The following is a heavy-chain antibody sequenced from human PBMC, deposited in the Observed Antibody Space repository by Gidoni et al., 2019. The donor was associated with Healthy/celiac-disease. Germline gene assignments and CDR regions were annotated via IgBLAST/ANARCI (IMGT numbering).Heavy chain of an antibody. V-gene: IGHV4-39*01. CDR3: ARPSRLGGGVWGVIDY. J-gene: IGHJ4*02. CDR2: IYYSGST. CDR1: GGSISSSSYY. D-gene: IGHD3-10*01. Sequence: QLQLQESGPGLVKPSETLSLTCTVSGGSISSSSYYWGWIRQPPGKGLEWIGSIYYSGSTYYNPSLKSRVTISVDTSKNQFSLKLSSVTAADTAVYYCARPSRLGGGVWGVIDYWGQGTLVTVSS.